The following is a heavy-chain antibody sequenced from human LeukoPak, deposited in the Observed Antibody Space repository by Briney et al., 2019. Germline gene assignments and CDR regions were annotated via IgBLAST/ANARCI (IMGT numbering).Heavy chain of an antibody. D-gene: IGHD2-2*02. CDR1: GFTLTTYA. J-gene: IGHJ4*02. CDR3: ARESGGNTPYYFDY. CDR2: GSYDDGSNK. V-gene: IGHV3-30*04. Sequence: GRALRHSRAASGFTLTTYALHSVRQAPGKGVEGVAVGSYDDGSNKYYAASVKGRFTISRDKSKNTLYPQMNSLRTEDTAVYYCARESGGNTPYYFDYWGQGTLVTVSS.